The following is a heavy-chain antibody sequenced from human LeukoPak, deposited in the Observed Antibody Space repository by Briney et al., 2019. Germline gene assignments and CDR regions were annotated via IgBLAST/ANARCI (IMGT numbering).Heavy chain of an antibody. Sequence: NTSETLSLTCTVSGGSISSYYWSWIRQPPGKGLEWIGYIYYSGSTNYNPSLKSRVTISVDTSKNQSSLKLSSVTAADTAVYYCAREADSSGWYGGSWFDPWGQGTLVTVSS. J-gene: IGHJ5*02. CDR2: IYYSGST. CDR1: GGSISSYY. D-gene: IGHD6-19*01. V-gene: IGHV4-59*01. CDR3: AREADSSGWYGGSWFDP.